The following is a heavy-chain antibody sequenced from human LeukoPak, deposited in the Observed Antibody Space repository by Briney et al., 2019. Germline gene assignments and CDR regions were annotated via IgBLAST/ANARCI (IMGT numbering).Heavy chain of an antibody. J-gene: IGHJ6*02. V-gene: IGHV3-11*01. CDR3: ARSIGLTGGGVDV. CDR2: ITNGGSTI. Sequence: GGSLRLSYAASGFTFSDYNMNWVRQAPGKGLEWVSYITNGGSTIHHADSVMGRFTISRDNAKKTLYLQMNSLRAEDTAVYYCARSIGLTGGGVDVWGQGTTVNV. D-gene: IGHD3-9*01. CDR1: GFTFSDYN.